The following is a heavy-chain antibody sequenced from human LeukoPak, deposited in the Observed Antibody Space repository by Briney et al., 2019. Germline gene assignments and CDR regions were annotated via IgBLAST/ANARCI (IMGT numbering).Heavy chain of an antibody. CDR3: AHRRSDFWSGSRRKNWFDP. D-gene: IGHD3-3*01. Sequence: SGPTLVKPTQTLTLTCTFSGFSLSTSGVGVGWIRQPPGKALEWLALIYWDDDKRYSPSLKSRLTITKDTSKNQVVLTMTNMDPVDTATYYRAHRRSDFWSGSRRKNWFDPWGQGTLVTVSS. CDR1: GFSLSTSGVG. V-gene: IGHV2-5*02. J-gene: IGHJ5*02. CDR2: IYWDDDK.